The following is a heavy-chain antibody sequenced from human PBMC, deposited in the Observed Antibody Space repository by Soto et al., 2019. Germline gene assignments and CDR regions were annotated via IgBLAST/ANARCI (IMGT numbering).Heavy chain of an antibody. D-gene: IGHD3-22*01. CDR2: INPDSGVT. CDR1: GYTFTGYY. Sequence: ASVKVSCKASGYTFTGYYMHWVRQAPGQGLEWMGCINPDSGVTTYAQKFQGRVTMTRDTSITAAYMELSKLKSDDTAFYYCARGKFYDSTGYYLDYWGQGTLVTVSS. CDR3: ARGKFYDSTGYYLDY. V-gene: IGHV1-2*02. J-gene: IGHJ4*02.